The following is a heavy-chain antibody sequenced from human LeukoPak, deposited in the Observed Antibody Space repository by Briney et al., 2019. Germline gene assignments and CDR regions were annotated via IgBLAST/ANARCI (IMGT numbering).Heavy chain of an antibody. CDR3: AKDGFRQWLVPRLDY. D-gene: IGHD6-19*01. Sequence: GGSLRLSCAASGFSFRTSWMPWVRQAPGKGLVWVSRINSDGSSTSYADSVKGRFTISRDNAKNTLYLQMNSLRAEDTAVYYCAKDGFRQWLVPRLDYWGQGTLVTVSS. V-gene: IGHV3-74*01. CDR2: INSDGSST. J-gene: IGHJ4*02. CDR1: GFSFRTSW.